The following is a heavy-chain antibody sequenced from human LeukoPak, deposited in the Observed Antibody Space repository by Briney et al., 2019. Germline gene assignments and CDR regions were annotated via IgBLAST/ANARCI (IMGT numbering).Heavy chain of an antibody. CDR1: GGTFSSYA. D-gene: IGHD2-2*01. J-gene: IGHJ6*02. CDR2: IIPIFGTA. V-gene: IGHV1-69*13. CDR3: ARVWSEDIVVVPAAITDYYYGMDV. Sequence: SVKVSCKASGGTFSSYAISWVRQAPGQGLDWMGGIIPIFGTANYAQKFQGRVTMTADESTSTAYMELSSLRSEDTAVYYCARVWSEDIVVVPAAITDYYYGMDVWGQGTTVTVSS.